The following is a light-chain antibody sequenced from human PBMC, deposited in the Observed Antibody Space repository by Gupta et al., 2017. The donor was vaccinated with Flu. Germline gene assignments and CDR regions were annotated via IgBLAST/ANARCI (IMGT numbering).Light chain of an antibody. CDR3: QQSYSTLRYT. Sequence: DIQLTQSPSSLSASVGDRVTITCRASQSISSYLNWYQQKPGKASKLLIYAASSLQSGVPSRFSGSGSGTNFTLTISSRQPEDFATYYCQQSYSTLRYTFGQGTKLEIK. CDR1: QSISSY. J-gene: IGKJ2*01. CDR2: AAS. V-gene: IGKV1-39*01.